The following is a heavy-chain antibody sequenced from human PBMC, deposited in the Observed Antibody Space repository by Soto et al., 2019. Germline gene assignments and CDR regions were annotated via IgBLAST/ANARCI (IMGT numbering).Heavy chain of an antibody. CDR2: IIPIFGTA. CDR1: GGTFSSYA. V-gene: IGHV1-69*06. Sequence: ASVKVSCKASGGTFSSYAISWVRQAPGQGLEWMGGIIPIFGTANYAQKFQGRVTITADKSTSTAYMELSSLRSEDTAVYYCARGDIVVVPAAIPEPHYYYYGMDVWGQGTTVTVSS. CDR3: ARGDIVVVPAAIPEPHYYYYGMDV. J-gene: IGHJ6*02. D-gene: IGHD2-2*02.